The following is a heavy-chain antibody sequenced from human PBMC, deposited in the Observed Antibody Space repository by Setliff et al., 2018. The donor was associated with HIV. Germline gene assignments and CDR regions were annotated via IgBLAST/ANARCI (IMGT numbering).Heavy chain of an antibody. V-gene: IGHV3-11*06. CDR2: ISSRNSST. J-gene: IGHJ4*02. CDR3: ARDHGYSYGTIDY. CDR1: GFTFSDYY. D-gene: IGHD5-18*01. Sequence: GGSLRLSCAASGFTFSDYYMSWIRQAPGKGLEWISYISSRNSSTNYADSVKGRFTISRDNAKNSLYLQMNSLRAEDTAVYYCARDHGYSYGTIDYWGQGTLVTVSS.